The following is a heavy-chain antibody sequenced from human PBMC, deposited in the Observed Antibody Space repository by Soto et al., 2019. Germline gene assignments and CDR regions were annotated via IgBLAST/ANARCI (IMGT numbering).Heavy chain of an antibody. Sequence: EVQLVESGGGLVQPGGSLRLSCVASGFTFNIYWMHWVRQAPGKGLEWVSRIDNDGSATTYADSVKRRFTISRDNAKNTLFLQMNTLRVDDTAVYYCARDNWNSYWGQGTLVTVSS. D-gene: IGHD1-1*01. CDR1: GFTFNIYW. V-gene: IGHV3-74*01. J-gene: IGHJ4*02. CDR2: IDNDGSAT. CDR3: ARDNWNSY.